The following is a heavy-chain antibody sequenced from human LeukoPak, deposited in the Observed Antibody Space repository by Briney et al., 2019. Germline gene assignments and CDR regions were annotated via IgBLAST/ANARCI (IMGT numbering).Heavy chain of an antibody. CDR3: ARVPVGATTFGEYYFDY. CDR1: GYTFTSYG. CDR2: ISAYNGNT. D-gene: IGHD1-26*01. V-gene: IGHV1-18*01. J-gene: IGHJ4*02. Sequence: ASVKVSCKASGYTFTSYGISWVRQAPGQGLEWMGWISAYNGNTNYAQKLQGRVTMTTDTSTSTAYMELRSLRSDDTAVYYCARVPVGATTFGEYYFDYWGQGTLVTVSS.